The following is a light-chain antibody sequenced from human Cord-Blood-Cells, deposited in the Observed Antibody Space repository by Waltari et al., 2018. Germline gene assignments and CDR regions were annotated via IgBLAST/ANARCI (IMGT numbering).Light chain of an antibody. CDR2: RNN. V-gene: IGLV1-47*01. Sequence: QSVLSQPPSASGTPGQRVTISCSGSSPSIGSNYVYWYQQLPGTAPKLHIYRNNPPPSGVPDRFSGAKSGTSASLAISGLRSEYEADYYCAAWDDSLSGPVFGGGTKLTVL. CDR3: AAWDDSLSGPV. CDR1: SPSIGSNY. J-gene: IGLJ3*02.